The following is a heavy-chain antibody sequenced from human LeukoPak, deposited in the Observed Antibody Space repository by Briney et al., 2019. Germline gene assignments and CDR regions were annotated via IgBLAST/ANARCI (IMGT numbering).Heavy chain of an antibody. Sequence: GASVKVSCKASGGTFSSYAISWVRQAPGQGLEWMGRINPILGIAIYAQKFQGRVTITADKSTSTAYMELSSLRSEDTAVYYCARDGTGTTEDYWGQGTLVTVSS. CDR3: ARDGTGTTEDY. CDR2: INPILGIA. D-gene: IGHD1-1*01. J-gene: IGHJ4*02. CDR1: GGTFSSYA. V-gene: IGHV1-69*04.